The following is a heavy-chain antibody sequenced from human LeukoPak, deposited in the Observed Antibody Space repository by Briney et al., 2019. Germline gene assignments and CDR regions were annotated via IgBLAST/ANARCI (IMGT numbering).Heavy chain of an antibody. CDR3: AREYCGGDCYSVHYYYGMDV. CDR1: GFMFSNYG. V-gene: IGHV3-21*01. J-gene: IGHJ6*04. CDR2: IRRSSNNI. Sequence: GGSLRLSCVASGFMFSNYGMNWVRQAPGKGLEWVSSIRRSSNNIYYADSVKGRFTISRDNDKNSLYLEMNSLRAEDTAVYYCAREYCGGDCYSVHYYYGMDVWGIGTTVTVSS. D-gene: IGHD2-21*02.